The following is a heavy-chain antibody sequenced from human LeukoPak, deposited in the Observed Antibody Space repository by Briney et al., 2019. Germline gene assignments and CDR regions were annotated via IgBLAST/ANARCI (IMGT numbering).Heavy chain of an antibody. CDR1: GFTFSSYG. D-gene: IGHD3-3*01. CDR2: IRYDGSNQ. V-gene: IGHV3-30*02. J-gene: IGHJ4*02. Sequence: GGSLRLSCAASGFTFSSYGMHWVRQAPGKGLEWLTFIRYDGSNQYYADSVKGRFTISRDNAKNSLYLQMNSLRAEDTAVYYCARERGQYYDFWSGYTQPHYFDYWGQGTLVTVSS. CDR3: ARERGQYYDFWSGYTQPHYFDY.